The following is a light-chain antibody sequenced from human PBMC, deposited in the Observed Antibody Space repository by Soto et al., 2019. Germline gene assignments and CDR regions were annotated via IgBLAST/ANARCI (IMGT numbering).Light chain of an antibody. Sequence: SYELTQSPSLSVAPGQTATITCGGNNIGSKSVNWYQHKAGQAPVLVMSYDSDRPSGIPERFSGSNSGNTATLTLSRVESGDEAEYYCQVWDTRNDHRVFGSGTKLTVL. CDR1: NIGSKS. V-gene: IGLV3-21*01. CDR2: YDS. J-gene: IGLJ1*01. CDR3: QVWDTRNDHRV.